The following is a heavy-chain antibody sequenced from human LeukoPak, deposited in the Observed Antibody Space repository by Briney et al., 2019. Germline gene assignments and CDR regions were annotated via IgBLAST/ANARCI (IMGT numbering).Heavy chain of an antibody. J-gene: IGHJ4*02. CDR1: GYTFTSYG. D-gene: IGHD3-10*01. V-gene: IGHV1-18*01. CDR2: ISAYNGNT. Sequence: ASVKVSCKASGYTFTSYGISWVRQAPGQGLEWMGWISAYNGNTDYAQKLQGRVTMTTDTSTSTAYMELRSLRSDDTAVYYCARVAPKYGSGSYFDYWGQGTLVIVSS. CDR3: ARVAPKYGSGSYFDY.